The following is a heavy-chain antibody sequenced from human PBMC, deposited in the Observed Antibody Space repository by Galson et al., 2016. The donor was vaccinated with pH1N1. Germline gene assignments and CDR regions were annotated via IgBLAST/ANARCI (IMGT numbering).Heavy chain of an antibody. J-gene: IGHJ3*02. CDR1: GGSISSGSYY. CDR3: ARDRRVREWGADTFDI. D-gene: IGHD3-10*01. Sequence: TLSLTCTVSGGSISSGSYYWSWIRQPAGKGLEWIGYIYTSGSTNYNPSLKSRVTISVDTSKNQFSLKLSSVTAADTAVYYCARDRRVREWGADTFDIWGPGTMVTVSS. V-gene: IGHV4-61*09. CDR2: IYTSGST.